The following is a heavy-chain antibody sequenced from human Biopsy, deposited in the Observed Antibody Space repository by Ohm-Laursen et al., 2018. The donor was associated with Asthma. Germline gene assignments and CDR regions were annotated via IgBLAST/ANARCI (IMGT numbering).Heavy chain of an antibody. Sequence: SLRLSCTASGFTFRSYAMHWVRQAPGKGLEWVAVGGSYYDGGLKYYADSVNGRFTVSRDDSKNTLYLQMNSLRAEDTAVYYCARGDSSGWSHYYFDYWGQGTLVTVSS. CDR1: GFTFRSYA. CDR2: GGSYYDGGLK. CDR3: ARGDSSGWSHYYFDY. J-gene: IGHJ4*02. V-gene: IGHV3-30-3*01. D-gene: IGHD6-19*01.